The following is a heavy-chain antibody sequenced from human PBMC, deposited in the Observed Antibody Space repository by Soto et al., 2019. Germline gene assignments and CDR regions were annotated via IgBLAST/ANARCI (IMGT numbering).Heavy chain of an antibody. CDR3: ARDLSRGIAVAGLYYYYYYGMDV. V-gene: IGHV6-1*01. D-gene: IGHD6-19*01. J-gene: IGHJ6*02. CDR1: GDSVSSNSAA. Sequence: PSQTLSLTCAISGDSVSSNSAAWNWIRQSPSRGLEWLGRTYYRPKWYNDYAVSVKSRITINPDTSKNQFSLQLNSVTPEDTAVYYCARDLSRGIAVAGLYYYYYYGMDVWGQGTTVTVSS. CDR2: TYYRPKWYN.